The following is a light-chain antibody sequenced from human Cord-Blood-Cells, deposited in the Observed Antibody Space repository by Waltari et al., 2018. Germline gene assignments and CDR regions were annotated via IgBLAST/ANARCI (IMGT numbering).Light chain of an antibody. CDR1: QSVLYSSNNKNY. J-gene: IGKJ1*01. CDR3: QQYYSTPGT. V-gene: IGKV4-1*01. Sequence: DIVMTQPLDSLAVSLGERATINCKSRQSVLYSSNNKNYLAWYQQKPGQPPKLLIYWASTRESGVPDRFSGSGSGTDFTLTISSLQAEDVAVYYCQQYYSTPGTFGQGTKVEIK. CDR2: WAS.